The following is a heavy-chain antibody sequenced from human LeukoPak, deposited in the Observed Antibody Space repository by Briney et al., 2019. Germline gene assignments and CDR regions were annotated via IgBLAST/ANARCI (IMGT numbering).Heavy chain of an antibody. D-gene: IGHD6-19*01. V-gene: IGHV3-7*01. CDR2: IKQDGSEK. J-gene: IGHJ4*02. Sequence: GALRLSCAGSGFTFSSYWVRWGRQGPGKGVGGGANIKQDGSEKYYVDSVTGRFTISRDNAKNSLYLQMNSLRAEDTAVYYCARLSSGWSALDYWGQGTLVTVSS. CDR1: GFTFSSYW. CDR3: ARLSSGWSALDY.